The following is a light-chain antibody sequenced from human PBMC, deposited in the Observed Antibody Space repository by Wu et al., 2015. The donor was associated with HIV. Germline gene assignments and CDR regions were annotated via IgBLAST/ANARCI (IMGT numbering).Light chain of an antibody. CDR1: QSFNSKY. V-gene: IGKV3-20*01. J-gene: IGKJ2*01. CDR3: QQYNSLRYT. CDR2: DAY. Sequence: LLTQSPGTLSLSPGERATLSCRASQSFNSKYLAWYQQKPGQAPRLLIYDAYSRATGVPDRFSGSGSGTDFTLTISRLEPEDFAVYYCQQYNSLRYTFGQGTKLEIK.